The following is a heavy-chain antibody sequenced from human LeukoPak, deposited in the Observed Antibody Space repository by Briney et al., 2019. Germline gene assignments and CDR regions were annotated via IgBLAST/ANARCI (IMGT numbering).Heavy chain of an antibody. CDR3: ARGTTVTQLYDAFDI. CDR2: ISSSSSYT. Sequence: GGSLRLSCAASGFTFSDYYMSWIRQAPGKGLVWVSYISSSSSYTNYADSVKGRFTISRDNAKNSLYLQMNSLRAEDTAVYYCARGTTVTQLYDAFDIWGQGTMVTVSS. CDR1: GFTFSDYY. V-gene: IGHV3-11*05. D-gene: IGHD4-17*01. J-gene: IGHJ3*02.